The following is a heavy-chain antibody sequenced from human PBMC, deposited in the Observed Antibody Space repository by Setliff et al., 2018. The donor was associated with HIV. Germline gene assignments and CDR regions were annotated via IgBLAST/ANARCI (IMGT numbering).Heavy chain of an antibody. Sequence: SETLSLTCTVSGGSITTYYWSWIRQPAGKGLEWIGHIYPTGSTDYNPSLKSRVTMSIDTSKNQFSLKLSSMTAADTALYYCAREVDNPRDAFDIWGQGTMVTVSS. CDR3: AREVDNPRDAFDI. V-gene: IGHV4-4*07. CDR1: GGSITTYY. CDR2: IYPTGST. J-gene: IGHJ3*02.